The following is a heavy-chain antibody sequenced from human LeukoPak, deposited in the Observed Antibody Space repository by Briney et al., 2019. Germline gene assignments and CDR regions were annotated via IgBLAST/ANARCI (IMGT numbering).Heavy chain of an antibody. J-gene: IGHJ4*02. V-gene: IGHV1-3*01. Sequence: GASVKVSCKASGYTFTNYAVHWVRQAPGQRLEWMGWINAGNGKTNYSQKFQVRVTLTRDTSASTVYMEPSSLRSEDTAVYYCARGYYDLLTGHVVTYYFDYWGQGTLVTVSS. CDR3: ARGYYDLLTGHVVTYYFDY. CDR1: GYTFTNYA. CDR2: INAGNGKT. D-gene: IGHD3-9*01.